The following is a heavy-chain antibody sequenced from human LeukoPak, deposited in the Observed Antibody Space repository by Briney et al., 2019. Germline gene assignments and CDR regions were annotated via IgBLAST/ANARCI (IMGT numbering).Heavy chain of an antibody. D-gene: IGHD4/OR15-4a*01. Sequence: GGSLRLSCAASGFNLNSYLMSWVRQAPGKGLEWVANIKQDGSEKYYVDSVKGRFTISRDNAKNSLYLQMNSLRAEDTAVYYCARDRVLSGYWGQGTLVTVSS. J-gene: IGHJ4*02. V-gene: IGHV3-7*01. CDR2: IKQDGSEK. CDR3: ARDRVLSGY. CDR1: GFNLNSYL.